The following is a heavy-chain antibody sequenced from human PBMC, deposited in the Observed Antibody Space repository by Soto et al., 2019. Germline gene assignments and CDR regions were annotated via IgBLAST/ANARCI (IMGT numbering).Heavy chain of an antibody. Sequence: SETQSLTSLVSGCSIGFSYWLLLRQSPGKGLEWLGYVYYTGSTNYSPSLRSRVSISVDTSKNEFSLRLSSVTAADTAVYFCARSVAVPGAHIDYWGQGTQVTGSS. CDR3: ARSVAVPGAHIDY. CDR2: VYYTGST. V-gene: IGHV4-59*01. CDR1: GCSIGFSY. D-gene: IGHD6-19*01. J-gene: IGHJ4*02.